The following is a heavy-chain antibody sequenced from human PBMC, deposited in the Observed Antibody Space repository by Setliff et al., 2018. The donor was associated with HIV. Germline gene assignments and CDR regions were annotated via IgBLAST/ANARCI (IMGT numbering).Heavy chain of an antibody. V-gene: IGHV4-4*09. CDR2: IHSSGST. CDR3: ARGRTPSYGGDYRDTFDI. D-gene: IGHD4-17*01. CDR1: GGSISSYY. Sequence: SETLSLTCTVSGGSISSYYWSWIRQPPGKGLEWIGNIHSSGSTNYNPSLKSRVTISVDTSKNQFSLKLTSVTAADTAVYYCARGRTPSYGGDYRDTFDIWGPGTKVTVSS. J-gene: IGHJ3*02.